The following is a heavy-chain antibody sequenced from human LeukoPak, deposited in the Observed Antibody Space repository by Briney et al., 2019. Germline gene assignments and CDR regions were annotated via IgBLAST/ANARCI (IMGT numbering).Heavy chain of an antibody. CDR2: IYYSGST. D-gene: IGHD4-17*01. CDR3: ARDGATVTTVNYDAFDI. J-gene: IGHJ3*02. Sequence: PPETLSLTRTVSGGSISSYYWSWIRQPPGKGLEWIGYIYYSGSTNYNPSIKSRVTISVDTSKNQFYMKLSSVTAADTAVYYCARDGATVTTVNYDAFDIWGQGTMVTVSS. V-gene: IGHV4-59*01. CDR1: GGSISSYY.